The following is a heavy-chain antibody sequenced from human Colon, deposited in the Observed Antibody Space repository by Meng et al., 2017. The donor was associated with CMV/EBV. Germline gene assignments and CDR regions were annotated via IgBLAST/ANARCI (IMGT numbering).Heavy chain of an antibody. CDR1: SGYY. Sequence: SGYYIHWVRHATGRGRVWCVFIYYTGTTKSNPSHSSRVTMSVDTSKNQFSLRLNSITAADTAIYYCAKVGLGASTEIYYFGSWGQGALVTVSS. J-gene: IGHJ4*01. CDR3: AKVGLGASTEIYYFGS. CDR2: IYYTGTT. D-gene: IGHD1-26*01. V-gene: IGHV4-59*01.